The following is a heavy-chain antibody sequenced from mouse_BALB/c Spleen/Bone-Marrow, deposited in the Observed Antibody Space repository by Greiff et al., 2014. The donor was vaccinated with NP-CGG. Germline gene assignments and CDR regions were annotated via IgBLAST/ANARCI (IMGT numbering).Heavy chain of an antibody. CDR2: IDPANGNT. D-gene: IGHD2-1*01. CDR1: GFNIKDTY. CDR3: AIYYGNYYAMDY. J-gene: IGHJ4*01. V-gene: IGHV14-3*02. Sequence: VQLQQSGAELVKPGASVKLSCTASGFNIKDTYMHWVRQRPEQGLEWIGRIDPANGNTKYDPKFQGKATITADTSSNTAYLQLSSLTSEDTAVYYCAIYYGNYYAMDYWGQGTSVTVSS.